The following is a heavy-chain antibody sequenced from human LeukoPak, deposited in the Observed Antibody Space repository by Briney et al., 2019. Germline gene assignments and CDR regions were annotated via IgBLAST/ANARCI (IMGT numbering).Heavy chain of an antibody. J-gene: IGHJ4*02. CDR2: ISSSSSYI. CDR3: AGIYYGSGSFDY. V-gene: IGHV3-21*01. CDR1: GFTFSSYR. Sequence: GGSLRLSCAASGFTFSSYRMNWVRQAPGEGLEWVSSISSSSSYIYYADSVKGRFTISRDNAKNSLYLQMNSLRAEDTAVYYCAGIYYGSGSFDYWGQGTLVTVSS. D-gene: IGHD3-10*01.